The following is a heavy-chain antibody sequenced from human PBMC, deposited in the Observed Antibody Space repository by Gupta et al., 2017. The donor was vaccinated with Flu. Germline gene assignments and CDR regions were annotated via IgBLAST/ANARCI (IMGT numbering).Heavy chain of an antibody. CDR3: ARDEAWWFDP. CDR2: INAGNGNT. CDR1: TSYA. J-gene: IGHJ5*02. V-gene: IGHV1-3*01. Sequence: TSYAMHWVRQAPGQRLEWMGWINAGNGNTKYSQKFQGRVTITRDTSASTAYMELSSLRSEDTAVYYCARDEAWWFDPWGQGTLVTVSS.